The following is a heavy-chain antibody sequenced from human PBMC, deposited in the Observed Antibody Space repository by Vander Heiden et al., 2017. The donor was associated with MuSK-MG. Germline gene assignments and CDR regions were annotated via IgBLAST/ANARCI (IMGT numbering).Heavy chain of an antibody. CDR1: GFSRSNARMG. J-gene: IGHJ3*02. Sequence: QVTFKESRPVLVKPTETFTLPCTVSGFSRSNARMGVSLIRQPPGKALEWLAHIFSNDEKSYSTSLKCRLTISKDTSKSQVVLTMTNMDPVDTATYYCARGPTVVTGDHDAFDIWGQGTMVTVSS. CDR2: IFSNDEK. CDR3: ARGPTVVTGDHDAFDI. V-gene: IGHV2-26*01. D-gene: IGHD4-17*01.